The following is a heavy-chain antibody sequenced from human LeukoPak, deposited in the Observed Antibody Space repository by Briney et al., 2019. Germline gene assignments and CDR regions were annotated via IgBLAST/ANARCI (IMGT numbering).Heavy chain of an antibody. D-gene: IGHD3-3*01. CDR1: GFTFSSYA. J-gene: IGHJ4*02. Sequence: PGGSLRLSCAASGFTFSSYAMHWVRQAPGKGLEWVAVISYDGSNKYYADSVKGRFTISRDNSKNTLYLQMNSPRAEDTAVYYCARDSPVFDFWSGYRSEYYFDYWGQGTLVTVSS. CDR2: ISYDGSNK. V-gene: IGHV3-30-3*01. CDR3: ARDSPVFDFWSGYRSEYYFDY.